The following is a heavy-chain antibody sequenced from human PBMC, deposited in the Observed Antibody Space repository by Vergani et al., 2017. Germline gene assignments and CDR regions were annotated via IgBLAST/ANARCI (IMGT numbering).Heavy chain of an antibody. CDR3: ARQRPPYYYDSSGYYRDDAFDI. V-gene: IGHV5-51*01. J-gene: IGHJ3*02. Sequence: EVQLVQSGAEVKKPGESLKISCKGSGYSFTSYWIGWVRQMPGKGLEWMGIIYPGDSDTRYSPSFQGQVTISADKSISNAYLQWSSLKASDTAMYYCARQRPPYYYDSSGYYRDDAFDIWGQGTMVTVSS. CDR2: IYPGDSDT. D-gene: IGHD3-22*01. CDR1: GYSFTSYW.